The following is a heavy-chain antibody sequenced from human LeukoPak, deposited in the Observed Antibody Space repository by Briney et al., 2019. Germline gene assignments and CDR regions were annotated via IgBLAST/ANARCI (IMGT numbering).Heavy chain of an antibody. J-gene: IGHJ4*02. V-gene: IGHV3-23*01. Sequence: GGSLRLSCATSGFTFSNYAMSWVRQAPGKGLEWVSVITGSGDYTFYADSVKGRFTISRDNSKNTLYLQMNSLRAEDTALYYCERDFIAPRYGSGSSHWGQGTLVTVSS. CDR1: GFTFSNYA. CDR2: ITGSGDYT. CDR3: ERDFIAPRYGSGSSH. D-gene: IGHD3-10*01.